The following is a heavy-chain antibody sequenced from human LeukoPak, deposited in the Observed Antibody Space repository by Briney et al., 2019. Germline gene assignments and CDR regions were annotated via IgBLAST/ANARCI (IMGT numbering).Heavy chain of an antibody. J-gene: IGHJ4*02. CDR1: GFALSDYY. CDR2: ISSSSIYT. Sequence: GGSLRLSCAASGFALSDYYMSWIRQAPGKGLEWVSYISSSSIYTNYADSVKGRFTISGDNAKNSLYLQMNSLRAEDTAVYYCARDREYYFDYWGQGTLVTVSS. V-gene: IGHV3-11*06. CDR3: ARDREYYFDY.